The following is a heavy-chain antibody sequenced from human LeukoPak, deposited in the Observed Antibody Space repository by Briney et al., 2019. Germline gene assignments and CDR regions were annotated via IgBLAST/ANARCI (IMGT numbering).Heavy chain of an antibody. Sequence: VASVKVSCKASGGTFSSYAISWVRHAPGQGLEWMGGIIPIFGTANYAQKFQGRVTITADKSTSTAYMELSRLRSDDTAVDYCARLTGPYSSSSGTGYWGQGTLVTVSS. J-gene: IGHJ4*02. V-gene: IGHV1-69*06. CDR2: IIPIFGTA. CDR1: GGTFSSYA. D-gene: IGHD6-13*01. CDR3: ARLTGPYSSSSGTGY.